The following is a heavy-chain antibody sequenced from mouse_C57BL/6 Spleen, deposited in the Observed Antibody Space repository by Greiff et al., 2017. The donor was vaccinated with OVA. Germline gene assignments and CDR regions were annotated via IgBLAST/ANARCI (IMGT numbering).Heavy chain of an antibody. Sequence: VQLQQSGPELVKPGASVKISCKASGYSFTGYYMNWVKQSPEKSLEWIGEINPSTGGTTYNQKFKAKATLTVDKSSSTAYMQLKSLTSEDSAVYYCARCRTTDYWGQGTTLTVSS. V-gene: IGHV1-42*01. CDR3: ARCRTTDY. CDR1: GYSFTGYY. CDR2: INPSTGGT. J-gene: IGHJ2*01. D-gene: IGHD1-1*01.